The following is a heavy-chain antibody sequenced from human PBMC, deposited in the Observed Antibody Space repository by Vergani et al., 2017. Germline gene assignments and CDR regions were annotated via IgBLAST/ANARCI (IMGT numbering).Heavy chain of an antibody. CDR3: AKVGRSEVAGTFGAFDI. D-gene: IGHD6-19*01. CDR1: GFTFIMHA. V-gene: IGHV3-23*01. J-gene: IGHJ3*02. CDR2: LSASDRRT. Sequence: EVQLLESGGDLVQPGGSLRLSCAASGFTFIMHAMSWVRQAPGKGLEWVSTLSASDRRTHYADSVKGRFTISRDNSKNTLFLHMNSLRPKDTAVYYCAKVGRSEVAGTFGAFDIWGQGTMVTVSS.